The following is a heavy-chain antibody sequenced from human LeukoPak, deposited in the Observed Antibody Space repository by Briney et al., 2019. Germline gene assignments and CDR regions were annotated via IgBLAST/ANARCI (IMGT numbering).Heavy chain of an antibody. CDR1: GLTFSGSG. J-gene: IGHJ4*02. CDR2: MSGGGGST. V-gene: IGHV3-23*01. Sequence: GGSLRLSCVVSGLTFSGSGFHWVRQAPGKGLEWVSSMSGGGGSTNYADSVKGRFTISRDNSKDTLFLQMTSLRADDTAVYYCAKRPARNYYDTSGYYPFDYWGQGTLVTVSS. D-gene: IGHD3-22*01. CDR3: AKRPARNYYDTSGYYPFDY.